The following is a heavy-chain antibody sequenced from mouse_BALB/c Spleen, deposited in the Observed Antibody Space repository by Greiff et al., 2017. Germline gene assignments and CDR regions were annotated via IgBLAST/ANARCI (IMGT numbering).Heavy chain of an antibody. CDR3: ARENDYDDLYDAMDY. D-gene: IGHD2-4*01. Sequence: LQQPGSELVRPGASVKLSCKASGYTFTSYWMHWVKQRPGQGLEWIGNIYPGSGSTNYDEKFKSKATLTVDNSSSTAYMELRSLTSEDSAVYYCARENDYDDLYDAMDYWGQGTSVTVSS. V-gene: IGHV1S22*01. CDR1: GYTFTSYW. J-gene: IGHJ4*01. CDR2: IYPGSGST.